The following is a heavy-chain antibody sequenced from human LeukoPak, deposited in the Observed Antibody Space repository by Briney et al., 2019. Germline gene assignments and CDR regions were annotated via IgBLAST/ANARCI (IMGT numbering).Heavy chain of an antibody. CDR3: AKDPLGGNSVGWFDP. J-gene: IGHJ5*02. D-gene: IGHD4-23*01. CDR1: GFTFSSYG. CDR2: IRYDGSNK. V-gene: IGHV3-30*02. Sequence: PGGSLRLSCAASGFTFSSYGMHWVRQAPGKGLEWVAFIRYDGSNKYYADSVKGRFTISRDDSKNTLYLQMNSLRAEDTAVYYCAKDPLGGNSVGWFDPWGQGTLVTVSS.